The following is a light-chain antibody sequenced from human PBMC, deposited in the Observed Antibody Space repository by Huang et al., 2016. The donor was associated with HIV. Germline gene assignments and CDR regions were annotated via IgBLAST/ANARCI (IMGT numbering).Light chain of an antibody. Sequence: DIQMTQSPSSLSASIGDRVIITCRASQDIGRLLTWYKQKPGKAPQLLIYEAAVLQTGVPSRFSGSGSGTHFTLAVRSLLPEDFATYYCQQSYSPSPFTFGLGTILDI. CDR2: EAA. CDR3: QQSYSPSPFT. J-gene: IGKJ2*01. V-gene: IGKV1-39*01. CDR1: QDIGRL.